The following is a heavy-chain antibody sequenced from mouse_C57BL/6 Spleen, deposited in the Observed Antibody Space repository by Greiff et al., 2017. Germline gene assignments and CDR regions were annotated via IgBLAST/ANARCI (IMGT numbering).Heavy chain of an antibody. CDR1: GFNIKDYY. V-gene: IGHV14-2*01. J-gene: IGHJ2*01. D-gene: IGHD1-1*01. Sequence: EVQGVESGAELVKPGASVKLSCTASGFNIKDYYMHWVKQRTEQGLEWIGRIDPEDGETKYAPKFQGKATITADTSSNTAYLQLSSLTSEDTAVYYCALITTVVAHFDYWGQGTTLTVSS. CDR3: ALITTVVAHFDY. CDR2: IDPEDGET.